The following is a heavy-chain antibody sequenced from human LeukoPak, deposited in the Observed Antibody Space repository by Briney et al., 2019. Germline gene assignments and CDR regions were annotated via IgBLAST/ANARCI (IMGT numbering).Heavy chain of an antibody. Sequence: GASVKVSCKASGYTFTSSGINWVRQAPGPGLEWMGWISTYNGNTNYAQKLQGRVTMTTDTSTSTAYMELRSLRSDDTAVYYCARETAVAVCWFDPWGQGTLVTVSS. CDR3: ARETAVAVCWFDP. J-gene: IGHJ5*02. CDR1: GYTFTSSG. CDR2: ISTYNGNT. V-gene: IGHV1-18*01. D-gene: IGHD6-19*01.